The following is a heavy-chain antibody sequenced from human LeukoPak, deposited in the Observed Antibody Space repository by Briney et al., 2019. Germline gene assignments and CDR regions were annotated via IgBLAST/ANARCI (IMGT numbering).Heavy chain of an antibody. Sequence: ASQTLSLTCTVCGGSISSGSYYWSWIRQPAGNGLEWIGRIYTSGSTNYNPSLKSRVTISIDTSKDQFSLKLSSVTAADTAVYYCARESGSYSYWGQGTLVTVSS. D-gene: IGHD1-26*01. CDR2: IYTSGST. CDR3: ARESGSYSY. J-gene: IGHJ4*02. V-gene: IGHV4-61*02. CDR1: GGSISSGSYY.